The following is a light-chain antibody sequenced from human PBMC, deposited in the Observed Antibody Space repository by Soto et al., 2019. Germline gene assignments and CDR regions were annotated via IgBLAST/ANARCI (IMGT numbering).Light chain of an antibody. CDR1: SSDVGGYNY. Sequence: QYALTQPASVSGSPGQSITISCTGTSSDVGGYNYVSWYQQHPGKAPKLMIYYVSNRPSGVSTRFSGSKSGNTASLTISGLQAEDEADYYCRSYTSSSTLVVFGGGTKVTVL. CDR2: YVS. V-gene: IGLV2-14*01. CDR3: RSYTSSSTLVV. J-gene: IGLJ2*01.